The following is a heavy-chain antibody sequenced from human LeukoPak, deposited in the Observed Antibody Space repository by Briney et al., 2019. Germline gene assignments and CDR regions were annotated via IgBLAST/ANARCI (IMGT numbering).Heavy chain of an antibody. CDR3: ARGSKYTSSWSRNKWFDP. D-gene: IGHD6-13*01. J-gene: IGHJ5*02. CDR1: GFTFDDSG. CDR2: INWTGGST. V-gene: IGHV3-20*04. Sequence: GGSLRLSCAASGFTFDDSGMSWVRQAPGKGLEWVSGINWTGGSTGYADSVKGRFTISRDNSKNTLYLQMNSLRAEDTAVYYCARGSKYTSSWSRNKWFDPWGQGTLVTVSS.